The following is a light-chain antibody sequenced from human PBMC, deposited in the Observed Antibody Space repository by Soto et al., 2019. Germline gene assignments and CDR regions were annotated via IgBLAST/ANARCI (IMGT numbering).Light chain of an antibody. CDR2: GAS. CDR1: HDITTW. Sequence: DIQMTQSPYSVYASVGDRVTITCRASHDITTWLAWYQQKPGVAPRLLMSGASNLQSEIPSRFSGSGSGTHFTLTISSLQSEDFATYHCQQTSSFPFTFGLGKRLDIK. V-gene: IGKV1-12*01. CDR3: QQTSSFPFT. J-gene: IGKJ2*01.